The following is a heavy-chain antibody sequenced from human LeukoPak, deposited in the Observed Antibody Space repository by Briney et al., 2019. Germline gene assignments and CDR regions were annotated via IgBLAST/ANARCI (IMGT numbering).Heavy chain of an antibody. J-gene: IGHJ3*02. CDR3: ARPYGDYVLRCAFDI. D-gene: IGHD4-17*01. Sequence: PGGSLRLSCAASGFTFSSYAMSWVRQAPGKGLEWVSAISGSGGSTYYADSVKGRFTISRDNSTNTLYPQMNSLRAEDTAVYNCARPYGDYVLRCAFDIWGQGTMVTVSS. CDR1: GFTFSSYA. V-gene: IGHV3-23*01. CDR2: ISGSGGST.